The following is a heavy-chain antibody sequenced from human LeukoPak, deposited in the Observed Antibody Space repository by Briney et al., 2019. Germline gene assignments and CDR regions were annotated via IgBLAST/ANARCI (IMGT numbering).Heavy chain of an antibody. D-gene: IGHD3-22*01. J-gene: IGHJ4*02. Sequence: GGSLRLSCAGSGFTFSSYSMNWVRQAPGKGLEWVSYISSSSGTIYYADSVKGRFTISRDNAENSLYLQMNSLRDEDTAVYYCARDLNLYDSSGYYPRWGQGTLVTVSS. V-gene: IGHV3-48*02. CDR1: GFTFSSYS. CDR3: ARDLNLYDSSGYYPR. CDR2: ISSSSGTI.